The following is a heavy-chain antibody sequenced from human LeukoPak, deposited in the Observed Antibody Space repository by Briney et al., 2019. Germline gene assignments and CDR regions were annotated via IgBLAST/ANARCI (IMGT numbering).Heavy chain of an antibody. V-gene: IGHV4-4*09. CDR3: ARRTRLELWSLFAFDI. Sequence: SETLSLTCTVSGGSISSYYWSWIRQPPGKGLEWIGYIYTSGSTNYNPSLKSRVTISVDTSKNQFSLKLSSVTAADTAVYYCARRTRLELWSLFAFDIWAKGQWSPSLQ. D-gene: IGHD1-7*01. J-gene: IGHJ3*02. CDR2: IYTSGST. CDR1: GGSISSYY.